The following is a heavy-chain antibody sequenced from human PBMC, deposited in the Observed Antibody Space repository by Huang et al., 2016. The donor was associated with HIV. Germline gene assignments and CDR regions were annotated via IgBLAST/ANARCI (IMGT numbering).Heavy chain of an antibody. CDR3: ARRFSSSSGYFDY. CDR1: GYSFSSYW. D-gene: IGHD6-6*01. J-gene: IGHJ4*02. CDR2: IFPDDSDT. V-gene: IGHV5-51*01. Sequence: VQLVQSGAEVKKPGESLKISCKGSGYSFSSYWIAWVRQMPGKGLEWMVIIFPDDSDTTYSPSFQGQPTISADKSIGTAYLQWSSLKASDTAMYYCARRFSSSSGYFDYWGQGSLVTVSS.